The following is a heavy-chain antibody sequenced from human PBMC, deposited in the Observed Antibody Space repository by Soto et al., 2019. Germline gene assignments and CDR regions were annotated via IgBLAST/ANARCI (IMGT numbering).Heavy chain of an antibody. D-gene: IGHD1-1*01. CDR1: GFMFSNHG. CDR3: VRGDNWNDEASDY. CDR2: IWSDGNNR. Sequence: QVQLVESGGGVVQPGRSLRLSCAASGFMFSNHGMHWVRQAPGKGLEWVAVIWSDGNNRYYADSVKGRFTISRDNSKNTVYLQMNSLRAEDTAVYYCVRGDNWNDEASDYWVQGTLVTVSS. V-gene: IGHV3-33*01. J-gene: IGHJ4*02.